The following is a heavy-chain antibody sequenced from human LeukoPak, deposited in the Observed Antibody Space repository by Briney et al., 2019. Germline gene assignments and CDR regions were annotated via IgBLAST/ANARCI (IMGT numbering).Heavy chain of an antibody. CDR1: GYPPRGHG. CDR2: ISSSGSSI. CDR3: PSGPTPERYCRGDCCPHERDY. V-gene: IGHV3-48*03. D-gene: IGHD2-21*02. J-gene: IGHJ4*02. Sequence: PGGSLRLSSAASGYPPRGHGMVVVAQAPGKGLEWVSYISSSGSSIYYADSVKGRFSISRDNAKNALFVKMYSLRAEDRAVHKRPSGPTPERYCRGDCCPHERDYWGQGILVIVSS.